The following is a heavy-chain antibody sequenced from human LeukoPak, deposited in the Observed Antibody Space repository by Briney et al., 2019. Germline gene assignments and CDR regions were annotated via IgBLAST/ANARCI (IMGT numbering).Heavy chain of an antibody. CDR3: ARSIPYGTTWYGRSDY. Sequence: HPEGSLRLSCATSGFNFDRYTIHWVRQAPGKGLEWVSLAGWAGGTTFYVDSVKGRFTISRDNALNSLYLQMNSLRAEDTAIYYCARSIPYGTTWYGRSDYWGQGTLVTVSS. D-gene: IGHD6-13*01. J-gene: IGHJ4*02. CDR2: AGWAGGTT. V-gene: IGHV3-43*01. CDR1: GFNFDRYT.